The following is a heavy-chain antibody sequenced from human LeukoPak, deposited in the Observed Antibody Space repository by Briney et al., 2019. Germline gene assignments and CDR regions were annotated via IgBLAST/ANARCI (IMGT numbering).Heavy chain of an antibody. CDR3: ALRGYGDYSPFDY. CDR1: GFAFSNYA. J-gene: IGHJ4*02. Sequence: GGSLRLSCAASGFAFSNYAISWVRRAPGKGLEWVSVISDSGGITFYADSVKGRFTISRDNSKNTLFLHMNSLTAEDTAVYFCALRGYGDYSPFDYWGQGTLVTVSS. D-gene: IGHD4-17*01. CDR2: ISDSGGIT. V-gene: IGHV3-23*01.